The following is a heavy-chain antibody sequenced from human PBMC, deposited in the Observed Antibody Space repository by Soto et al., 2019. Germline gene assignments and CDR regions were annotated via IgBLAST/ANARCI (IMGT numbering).Heavy chain of an antibody. D-gene: IGHD2-2*01. CDR2: INHSGST. CDR1: GGSFSGYY. J-gene: IGHJ4*02. Sequence: QVQLQQWGAGLLKPSETLSLTCAVYGGSFSGYYWSWIRQPPGKGLEWIGEINHSGSTNYNPSLKSRVTISVDTSNNQFSLKLSSVTAADTAVYSCARVVVVVPSATRGFDYWGQGTLVTVSS. V-gene: IGHV4-34*01. CDR3: ARVVVVVPSATRGFDY.